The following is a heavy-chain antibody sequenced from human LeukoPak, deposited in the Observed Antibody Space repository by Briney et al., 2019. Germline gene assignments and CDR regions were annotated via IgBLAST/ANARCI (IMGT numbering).Heavy chain of an antibody. J-gene: IGHJ4*02. V-gene: IGHV1-2*02. CDR2: INPNSGGT. CDR1: GYTFTGYY. Sequence: APVKVSCKASGYTFTGYYMHWVQQAPGQGLEWMGWINPNSGGTNYAQKFQGRVTMTRDTSISTAYMELSRLRSDDTAVYYCARDLGTRGYWGQGTLVTVSS. D-gene: IGHD1-7*01. CDR3: ARDLGTRGY.